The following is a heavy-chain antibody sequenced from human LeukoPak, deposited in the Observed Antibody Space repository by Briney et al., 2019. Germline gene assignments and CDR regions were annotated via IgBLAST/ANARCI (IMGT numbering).Heavy chain of an antibody. J-gene: IGHJ4*02. Sequence: GGSLRPSCAASGFTFDDYAMHWVRQAPGKSLEWVSLISGDGGSTYYVDSVKGRFTISRDNSKNSLYLQMHSLTTGDTALYFCAKDFVPSGYSYVSLDYWGQGTLFTVSS. CDR1: GFTFDDYA. V-gene: IGHV3-43*02. CDR3: AKDFVPSGYSYVSLDY. CDR2: ISGDGGST. D-gene: IGHD5-18*01.